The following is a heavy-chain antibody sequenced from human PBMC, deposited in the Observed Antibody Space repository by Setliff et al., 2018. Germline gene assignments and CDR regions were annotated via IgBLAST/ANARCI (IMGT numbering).Heavy chain of an antibody. CDR3: ARGRMRGSCSGPSCTYDPFDI. V-gene: IGHV4-34*01. J-gene: IGHJ3*02. CDR1: GGSLSNYY. D-gene: IGHD2-2*01. Sequence: KPSETLSLTCTVYGGSLSNYYWSWVRQPPGKGPEWIVEINHSGITNYNSSLRSRVTISVDTSKNQFSLILRSVTAADTAVYYCARGRMRGSCSGPSCTYDPFDIWGQGTPVTVSS. CDR2: INHSGIT.